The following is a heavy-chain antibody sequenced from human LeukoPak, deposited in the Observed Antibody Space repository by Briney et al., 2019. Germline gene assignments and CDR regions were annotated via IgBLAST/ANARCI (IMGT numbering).Heavy chain of an antibody. CDR2: ISWNSGSI. V-gene: IGHV3-9*01. CDR1: GFTFDDYA. CDR3: AKDIRYYDSSGYYNY. J-gene: IGHJ4*02. D-gene: IGHD3-22*01. Sequence: GGSLRLSCAASGFTFDDYAMHWVRQAPGKGLEWVSGISWNSGSIGYADSVKGRFTISRDNAKNSLYLQMNSLRVEDTALYYCAKDIRYYDSSGYYNYWGQGTLVTVSS.